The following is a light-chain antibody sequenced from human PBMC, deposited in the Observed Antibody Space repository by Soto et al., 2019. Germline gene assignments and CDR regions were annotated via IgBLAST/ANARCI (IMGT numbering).Light chain of an antibody. CDR1: SSDVGGYNY. CDR2: EVR. Sequence: QSALTQPASVSGSPGQSITISCTGTSSDVGGYNYVSWYQQHPGKAPKLIIYEVRNRPSGVSNRFSGSKSGNRASLTISGLQAEDEADYYCSSYTSSSTLGVFGTGTKLTVL. V-gene: IGLV2-14*01. J-gene: IGLJ1*01. CDR3: SSYTSSSTLGV.